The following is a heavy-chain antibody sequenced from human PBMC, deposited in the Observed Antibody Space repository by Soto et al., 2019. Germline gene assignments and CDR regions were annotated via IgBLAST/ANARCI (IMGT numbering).Heavy chain of an antibody. V-gene: IGHV3-66*01. CDR3: ARDFVVGGPTINYYYGMDV. CDR1: GFTVSSNY. D-gene: IGHD1-26*01. J-gene: IGHJ6*02. CDR2: IYSAGNT. Sequence: GGSLRLSCAASGFTVSSNYMSWVRQAPGKGLEWISIIYSAGNTYYADYVKGRFTISRDNSKNTLYLQMNSLGAEDTAVYYCARDFVVGGPTINYYYGMDVWGQGTTVTVSS.